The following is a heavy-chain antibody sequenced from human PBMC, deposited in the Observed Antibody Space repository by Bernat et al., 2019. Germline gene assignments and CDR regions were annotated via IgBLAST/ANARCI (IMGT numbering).Heavy chain of an antibody. V-gene: IGHV3-7*03. CDR2: IKQDGSEK. J-gene: IGHJ4*02. CDR3: ARVYYDTSGSHSFGA. CDR1: GFTFSSYW. D-gene: IGHD3-10*01. Sequence: EVQLVESGGGLVQPGGSLRLSCAASGFTFSSYWMSWVRQAPGKGLEWVANIKQDGSEKYYVDSVRGRFTISRDNANNPLFLQMSSLRAEVTAMYFCARVYYDTSGSHSFGAGGQGTLVTVSS.